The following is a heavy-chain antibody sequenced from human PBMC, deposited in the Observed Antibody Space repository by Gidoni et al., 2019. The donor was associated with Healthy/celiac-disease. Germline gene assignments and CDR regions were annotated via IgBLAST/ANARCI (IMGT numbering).Heavy chain of an antibody. Sequence: QVQLVQSGAEVKKPGASVQVSCKASGYTFTSYDLNWVRQAPGQGLEWMGWMNPNSGNTGYAQKFQGRVTITRNTSISTAYMELSSLRSEDTAVYYCARGLLYYYDSSGYSAFDIWGQGTMVTVSS. D-gene: IGHD3-22*01. CDR3: ARGLLYYYDSSGYSAFDI. CDR1: GYTFTSYD. J-gene: IGHJ3*02. CDR2: MNPNSGNT. V-gene: IGHV1-8*03.